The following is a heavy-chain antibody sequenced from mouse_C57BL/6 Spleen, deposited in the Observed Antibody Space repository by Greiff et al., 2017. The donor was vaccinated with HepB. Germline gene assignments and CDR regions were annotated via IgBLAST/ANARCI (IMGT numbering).Heavy chain of an antibody. Sequence: EVKLVESGGDLVKPGGSLKLSCAASGFTFSSYGMSWVRQTPDKRLEWVATISGGGSYTYYPDSVKGRFTISRDNAKNTLYLQMSSLKSEDTAMYYCARQDYYGSSYEKGFDYWGQGTTLTVSS. J-gene: IGHJ2*01. CDR1: GFTFSSYG. CDR2: ISGGGSYT. CDR3: ARQDYYGSSYEKGFDY. V-gene: IGHV5-6*01. D-gene: IGHD1-1*01.